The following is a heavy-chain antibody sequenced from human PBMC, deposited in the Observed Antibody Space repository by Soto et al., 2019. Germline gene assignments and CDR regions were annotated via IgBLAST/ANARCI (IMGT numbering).Heavy chain of an antibody. D-gene: IGHD3-22*01. Sequence: LRLSCAASGFTFSSYWMHWVRQAPGKGLVWVSRINSDGSSTSYADSVKGRFTISRDNAKNTLYLQMNSLRAEDTAVYYCARDQRGSSGYGTLYYYYGMDVWGQGTTVTVSS. V-gene: IGHV3-74*01. CDR2: INSDGSST. CDR3: ARDQRGSSGYGTLYYYYGMDV. CDR1: GFTFSSYW. J-gene: IGHJ6*02.